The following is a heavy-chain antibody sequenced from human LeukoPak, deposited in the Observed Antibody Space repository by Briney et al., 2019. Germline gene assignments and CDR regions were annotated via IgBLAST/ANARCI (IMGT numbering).Heavy chain of an antibody. CDR1: GFTFDDYA. CDR2: ISWNSGSI. V-gene: IGHV3-9*01. D-gene: IGHD3-9*01. CDR3: AKDSYDILTGLFDY. J-gene: IGHJ4*02. Sequence: GRSLRLSYAASGFTFDDYAMHWVRQAPGKGLEWVSGISWNSGSIGYADSVKGRFTISRDNAKNSLYLQMNSLRAEDTALYYCAKDSYDILTGLFDYWGQGTLVTVSS.